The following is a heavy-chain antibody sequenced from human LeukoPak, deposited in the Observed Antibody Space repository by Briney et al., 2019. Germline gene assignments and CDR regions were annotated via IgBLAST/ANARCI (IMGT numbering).Heavy chain of an antibody. J-gene: IGHJ3*02. CDR1: GGSISGYF. Sequence: PSETLSLTCTVSGGSISGYFWSWIRQPPGKGLEWIGYISYNGSTYYNPSLKSRATVSVDTSQNQFSLNLSSVTAADTAVYFCARWATSLVRVGAFDIWGQGTMVTVSS. D-gene: IGHD3-10*01. CDR2: ISYNGST. V-gene: IGHV4-59*08. CDR3: ARWATSLVRVGAFDI.